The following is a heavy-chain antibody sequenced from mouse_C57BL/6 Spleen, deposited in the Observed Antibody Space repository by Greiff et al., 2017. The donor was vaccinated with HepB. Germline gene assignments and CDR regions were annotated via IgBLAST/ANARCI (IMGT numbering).Heavy chain of an antibody. Sequence: EVKLEESGGGLVKPGGSLKLSCAASGFTFSDYGMHWVRQAPEKGLEWVAYISSGSSTIYYADTVKGRFTISRDNAKNTLFLQMTSLRSEDTAMYYCAKYDYDGFAYWGQGTLVTVSA. CDR2: ISSGSSTI. CDR3: AKYDYDGFAY. J-gene: IGHJ3*01. CDR1: GFTFSDYG. V-gene: IGHV5-17*01. D-gene: IGHD2-4*01.